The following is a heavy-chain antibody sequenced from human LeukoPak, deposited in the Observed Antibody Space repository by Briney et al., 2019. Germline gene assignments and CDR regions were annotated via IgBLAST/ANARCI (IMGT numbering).Heavy chain of an antibody. CDR3: AGTGRIVEPTPGTSDI. D-gene: IGHD1-26*01. CDR1: GGSISFYY. V-gene: IGHV4-59*01. J-gene: IGHJ3*02. Sequence: PSETLSLTCTVSGGSISFYYWNWIRQPPGKGREWIGYISYSGSTNYNPSLTRRVTISVDTSKNEFSLKLSALTAADRAVDCCAGTGRIVEPTPGTSDIRGPGTMLTVSS. CDR2: ISYSGST.